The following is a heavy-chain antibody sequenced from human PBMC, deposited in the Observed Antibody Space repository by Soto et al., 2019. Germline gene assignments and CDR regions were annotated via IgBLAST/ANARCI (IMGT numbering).Heavy chain of an antibody. Sequence: ASVKVSCKASGYTFTGYYMHWVRQAPGQGLEWMGWINPNSGGTNYAQKFQGRVTMTRDTSISTAYMELSRLRSDDTAVYYCARDRSTMVRGVITPDYWGQGTLVTVSS. D-gene: IGHD3-10*01. CDR1: GYTFTGYY. J-gene: IGHJ4*02. CDR2: INPNSGGT. CDR3: ARDRSTMVRGVITPDY. V-gene: IGHV1-2*02.